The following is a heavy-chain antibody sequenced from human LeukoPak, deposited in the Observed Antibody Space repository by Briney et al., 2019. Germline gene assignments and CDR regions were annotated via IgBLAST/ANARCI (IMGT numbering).Heavy chain of an antibody. V-gene: IGHV4-39*07. CDR2: VYYSGST. D-gene: IGHD6-6*01. CDR3: AQERITARPGSIDY. J-gene: IGHJ4*02. CDR1: GDSINTNIYY. Sequence: SETLSLTCTVSGDSINTNIYYWGWIRQPPGKGLEWIGHVYYSGSTYSSPSLKGRVTILLDTSNNHFSLRLSSVTAADTAVYYCAQERITARPGSIDYWGQGTLVTVSS.